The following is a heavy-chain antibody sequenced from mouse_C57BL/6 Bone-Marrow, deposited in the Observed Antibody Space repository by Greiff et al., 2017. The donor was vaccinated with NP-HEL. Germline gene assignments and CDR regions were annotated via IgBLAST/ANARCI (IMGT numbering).Heavy chain of an antibody. D-gene: IGHD1-1*01. CDR2: IYPGDGDT. V-gene: IGHV1-80*01. CDR3: ATGDLTTVVFDY. CDR1: GYAFSSYW. Sequence: QVQLQQSGAELVKPGASVKISCKASGYAFSSYWMNWVKQRPGKGLEWIGQIYPGDGDTNYNGKFKGKATLTADKSSSTAYMQLSSLTSEDSAVYFCATGDLTTVVFDYWGQGTTLTVSS. J-gene: IGHJ2*01.